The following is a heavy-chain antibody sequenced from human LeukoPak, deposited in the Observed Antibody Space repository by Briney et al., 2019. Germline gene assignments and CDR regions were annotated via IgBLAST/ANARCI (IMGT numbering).Heavy chain of an antibody. CDR3: ARGPTRYYFDC. D-gene: IGHD4-17*01. V-gene: IGHV3-30*03. CDR2: ISYDGSNK. J-gene: IGHJ4*02. CDR1: GFTFSSYG. Sequence: HPGGSLRLSCAASGFTFSSYGMHWVRQAPGKGLEWVAVISYDGSNKYYADSVKGRFTISRDNSKNTLYLQMNSLRAEDTAVYYCARGPTRYYFDCWGQGTLVTVSS.